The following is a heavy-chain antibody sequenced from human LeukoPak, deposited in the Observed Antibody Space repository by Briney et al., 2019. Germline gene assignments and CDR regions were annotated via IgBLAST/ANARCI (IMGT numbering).Heavy chain of an antibody. J-gene: IGHJ4*02. D-gene: IGHD3-16*01. CDR1: GFTVSSNY. Sequence: GGSLRLSCVASGFTVSSNYMSWVRQAPGKGLEWVSVIYSGGSTYYADSVKGRFTISRHISKNTLYLQMNSLRPEDTAVYYRASGSWVFDFWGQGTLVTVSS. V-gene: IGHV3-53*04. CDR2: IYSGGST. CDR3: ASGSWVFDF.